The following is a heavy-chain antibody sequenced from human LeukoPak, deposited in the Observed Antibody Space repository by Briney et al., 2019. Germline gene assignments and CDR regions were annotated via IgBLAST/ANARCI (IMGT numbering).Heavy chain of an antibody. Sequence: SVKVSCKASGFSFSSSSMQWVRQARGQRLEWIGWLAVGSGNTNYAQKFQGRVTITRDMSTSTAYMELSSLRSEGTALYYCAAVFGSGYYYYFDYWGQGSLVTVSS. J-gene: IGHJ4*02. V-gene: IGHV1-58*02. CDR1: GFSFSSSS. CDR3: AAVFGSGYYYYFDY. D-gene: IGHD3-22*01. CDR2: LAVGSGNT.